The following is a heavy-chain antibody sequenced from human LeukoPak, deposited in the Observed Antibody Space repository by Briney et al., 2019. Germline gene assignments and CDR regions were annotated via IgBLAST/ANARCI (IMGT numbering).Heavy chain of an antibody. CDR3: ASHYDFWSGYSRSYAFDI. J-gene: IGHJ3*02. D-gene: IGHD3-3*01. CDR1: GGSISSSSYY. Sequence: SETLSLTCTVSGGSISSSSYYWGWIRQPPGKGLEWIGSIYYSGSTYYNPSLKSRVTISVDTSKNQFSLKLSSVTAADTAVYYCASHYDFWSGYSRSYAFDIWGQGTMVTVSS. CDR2: IYYSGST. V-gene: IGHV4-39*01.